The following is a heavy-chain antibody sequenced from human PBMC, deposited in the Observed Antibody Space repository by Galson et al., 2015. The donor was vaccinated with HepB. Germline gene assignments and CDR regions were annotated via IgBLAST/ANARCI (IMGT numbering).Heavy chain of an antibody. J-gene: IGHJ6*02. CDR2: ISYDGSNK. CDR1: GFTFSSYA. CDR3: ARDPYYGSGSYPYYYGMDV. Sequence: SLRLSCAASGFTFSSYAMHWVRQAPGKGLEWVAVISYDGSNKYYADSVKGRFTISRDNSKNTLYLQMNSLRAEDTAVYYCARDPYYGSGSYPYYYGMDVWGQGTTVTVSS. D-gene: IGHD3-10*01. V-gene: IGHV3-30-3*01.